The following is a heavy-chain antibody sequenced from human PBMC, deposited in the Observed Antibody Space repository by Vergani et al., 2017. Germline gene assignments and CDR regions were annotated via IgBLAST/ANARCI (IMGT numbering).Heavy chain of an antibody. J-gene: IGHJ1*01. D-gene: IGHD3-10*01. CDR3: TTEWGLYYLHGEYFQY. Sequence: EVQLLESGGGLVQPGGSRRLSCAGAGFTFDTYTMAYVRQAPGKGVEWVATISSGGGDIFYADSVKGRFTISRDNSKNTLFLQMNSLKDEDTAVYYCTTEWGLYYLHGEYFQYWGRGTLVSVSS. CDR2: ISSGGGDI. CDR1: GFTFDTYT. V-gene: IGHV3-23*01.